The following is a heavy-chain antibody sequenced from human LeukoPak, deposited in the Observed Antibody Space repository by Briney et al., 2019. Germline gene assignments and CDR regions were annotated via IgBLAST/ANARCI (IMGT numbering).Heavy chain of an antibody. D-gene: IGHD4-23*01. CDR2: IIGTSGNT. CDR1: GFTFSTYA. Sequence: GGSLRLSCSASGFTFSTYAMTWVRQAPGKGLEWVSSIIGTSGNTYYADSVKGRFTISRDNAKSTLYLQMNSLRAEDTALYYCARDKYGGNSNAFDIWGQGTLVTVSS. V-gene: IGHV3-23*01. J-gene: IGHJ3*02. CDR3: ARDKYGGNSNAFDI.